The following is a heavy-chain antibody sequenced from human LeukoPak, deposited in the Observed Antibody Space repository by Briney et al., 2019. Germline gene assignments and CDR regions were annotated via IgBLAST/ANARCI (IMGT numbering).Heavy chain of an antibody. D-gene: IGHD3-10*01. J-gene: IGHJ4*02. Sequence: GGSLRLSCVASGFTFGSYAMAWVRQAPGKGLEWVSVASGSGISKYYADSVKGRFTISRDTSKNTLYLQMSSLRDEDTAIYYCAKSATNYGSGGLYFDYWGQGTLVTVSS. CDR3: AKSATNYGSGGLYFDY. V-gene: IGHV3-23*01. CDR1: GFTFGSYA. CDR2: ASGSGISK.